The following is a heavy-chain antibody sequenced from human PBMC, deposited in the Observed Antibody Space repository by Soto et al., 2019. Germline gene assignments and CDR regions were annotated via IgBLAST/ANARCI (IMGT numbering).Heavy chain of an antibody. CDR3: AREIVAGTDYGMDV. CDR2: IYYSGST. J-gene: IGHJ6*02. V-gene: IGHV4-59*01. CDR1: GGSISSYY. Sequence: SETLSLTCTVSGGSISSYYWSWIRQPPGKGLEWIGYIYYSGSTNYNPSLKSRVTISVDASKNQFSMKLSSVTAADTAVYYCAREIVAGTDYGMDVWGQGTTVTVSS. D-gene: IGHD6-19*01.